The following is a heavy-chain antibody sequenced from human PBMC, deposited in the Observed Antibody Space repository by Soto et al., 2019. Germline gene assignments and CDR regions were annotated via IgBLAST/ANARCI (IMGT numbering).Heavy chain of an antibody. CDR3: ARYGTYYYDSSGYTNWFDP. Sequence: WETLSLTCTVSGGSVSSGSYYWSWLRQPPGKGLESIGYIYYSGSTNYNPSLKSRVTISVDTSKNQFSLKLSSVTAADTAVYYCARYGTYYYDSSGYTNWFDPWGQGTLVTVSS. D-gene: IGHD3-22*01. CDR2: IYYSGST. V-gene: IGHV4-61*01. CDR1: GGSVSSGSYY. J-gene: IGHJ5*02.